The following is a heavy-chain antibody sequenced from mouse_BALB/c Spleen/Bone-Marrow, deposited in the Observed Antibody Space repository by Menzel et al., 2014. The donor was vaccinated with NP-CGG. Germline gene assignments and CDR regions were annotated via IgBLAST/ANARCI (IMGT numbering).Heavy chain of an antibody. Sequence: QVQLQQSGPQLVRPGASVKISCKASGYSFTSYWMHWVKQRPGQGLEWIGMNDPSDSETRLNQKFKVKATLTVDKSSRTRYMHLNSPPSEDSARYCCSYGSRAYWGQGTLGT. CDR1: GYSFTSYW. J-gene: IGHJ3*01. CDR3: SYGSRAY. V-gene: IGHV1S74*01. D-gene: IGHD1-1*01. CDR2: NDPSDSET.